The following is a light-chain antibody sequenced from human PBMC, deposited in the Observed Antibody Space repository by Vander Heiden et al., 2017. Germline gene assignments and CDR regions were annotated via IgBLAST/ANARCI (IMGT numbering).Light chain of an antibody. V-gene: IGLV2-14*01. J-gene: IGLJ2*01. CDR1: SSDAGGDTY. Sequence: QSALTQPASVSGSPGQSTNISCTGTSSDAGGDTYVSWYQQHPGKAPKLMIYDVSNRPSGISNRFAGSKSGNTASLTISGLQAEDEADYYCSSYTSSSTIFGGGTKLTVL. CDR3: SSYTSSSTI. CDR2: DVS.